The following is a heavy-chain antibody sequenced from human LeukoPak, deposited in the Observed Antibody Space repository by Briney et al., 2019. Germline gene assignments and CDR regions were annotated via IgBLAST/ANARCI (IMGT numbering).Heavy chain of an antibody. J-gene: IGHJ4*02. D-gene: IGHD3-22*01. CDR3: AREEVWYYDSNGYSSFDY. Sequence: SVKVSCKASGGTFSSYAISWVRQAPGQGREWMGGIIPIFGTANYAQKFQGRVTITTDESTSTAYMELSSLRSEDTAGYYCAREEVWYYDSNGYSSFDYSGQGTLVTVSS. V-gene: IGHV1-69*05. CDR1: GGTFSSYA. CDR2: IIPIFGTA.